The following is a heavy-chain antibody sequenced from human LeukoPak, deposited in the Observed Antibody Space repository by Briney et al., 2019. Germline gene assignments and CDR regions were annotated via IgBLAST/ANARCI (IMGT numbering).Heavy chain of an antibody. CDR1: GYTFTSYD. V-gene: IGHV1-8*03. CDR2: MNPNSGNT. Sequence: ASVKVSCKASGYTFTSYDINWVRQATGQGLEWMGWMNPNSGNTGYAQKFQGRVTITRNTSISTAYMELSSLRSEDTAVYYCARGRVVVAFDAFDIWGQGTMVTVSS. D-gene: IGHD2-15*01. CDR3: ARGRVVVAFDAFDI. J-gene: IGHJ3*02.